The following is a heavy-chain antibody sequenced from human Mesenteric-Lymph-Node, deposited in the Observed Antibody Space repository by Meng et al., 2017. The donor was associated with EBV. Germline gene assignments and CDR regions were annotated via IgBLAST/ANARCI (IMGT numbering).Heavy chain of an antibody. V-gene: IGHV3-30*18. D-gene: IGHD1-26*01. CDR3: AKRSGATETVDN. CDR2: ILSDGRDK. CDR1: GFTFSVYG. J-gene: IGHJ4*02. Sequence: VQLVELGGGGVQPGRSLRLSCEVSGFTFSVYGMHWVRQAPGKGLEWVGVILSDGRDKYSTDSVKGRFTISRDNSKNMLFLQMNNLTPEDTAVYYCAKRSGATETVDNWGQGTLVTVSS.